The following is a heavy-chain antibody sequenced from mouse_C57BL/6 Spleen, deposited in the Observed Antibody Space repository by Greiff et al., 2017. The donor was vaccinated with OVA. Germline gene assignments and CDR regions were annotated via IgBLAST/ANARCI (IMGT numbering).Heavy chain of an antibody. D-gene: IGHD3-2*02. J-gene: IGHJ3*01. CDR2: IDPSDSET. CDR3: AVDSSGFIFAY. Sequence: QVQLQQPGAELVRPGSSAKLSCKASGYTFTSYWMHWVKQRPIQGLEWIGNIDPSDSETHYNQKFKDKATLTVDKSSSTAYMQLSSLTSEDSAVYYCAVDSSGFIFAYWGQGTLVTVSA. CDR1: GYTFTSYW. V-gene: IGHV1-52*01.